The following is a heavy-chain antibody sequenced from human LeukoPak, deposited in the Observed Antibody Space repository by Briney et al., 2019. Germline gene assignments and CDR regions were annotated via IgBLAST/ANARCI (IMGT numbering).Heavy chain of an antibody. CDR3: ARVWHYYYSSGYYYDY. Sequence: ASVTVSYKASGYTFTVYYMHWVRQAPGQGRGWMGWINPNSGGTNYTQKLQGRVTMTRDTSISTAYMELSRLRSDDTAVYYCARVWHYYYSSGYYYDYWGQGTLVTVSS. CDR2: INPNSGGT. V-gene: IGHV1-2*02. D-gene: IGHD3-22*01. J-gene: IGHJ4*02. CDR1: GYTFTVYY.